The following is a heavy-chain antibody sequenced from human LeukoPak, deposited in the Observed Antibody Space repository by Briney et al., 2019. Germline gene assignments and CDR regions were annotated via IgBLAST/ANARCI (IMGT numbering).Heavy chain of an antibody. J-gene: IGHJ4*02. CDR1: GYTFTNYY. CDR3: ARGSAAHLYYFDY. D-gene: IGHD6-13*01. V-gene: IGHV1-46*01. Sequence: ASVKVSCKASGYTFTNYYIHWVRQAPGHGLEWMGISNPSGDSTNYAQKFQGRVTMTRDTSTSTVYMDLSSLRSEDTAVYYCARGSAAHLYYFDYWGQGTLVTVSS. CDR2: SNPSGDST.